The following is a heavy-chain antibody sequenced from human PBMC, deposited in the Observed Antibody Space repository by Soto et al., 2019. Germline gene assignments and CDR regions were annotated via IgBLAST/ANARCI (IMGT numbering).Heavy chain of an antibody. CDR1: GFTFSNAW. J-gene: IGHJ6*02. V-gene: IGHV3-15*01. CDR2: IKSKTDGGTT. CDR3: TTILQNYYYYYGMDV. Sequence: PGGSLRLSCAASGFTFSNAWMSWVRQAPGKGLEWVGRIKSKTDGGTTDYAAPVKGRFTIPRDDSKNTLYLQMNSLKTEDTAVYYCTTILQNYYYYYGMDVWGQGTTVTVSS.